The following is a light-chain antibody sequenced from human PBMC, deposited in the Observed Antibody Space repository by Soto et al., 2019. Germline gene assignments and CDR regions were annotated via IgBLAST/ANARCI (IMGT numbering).Light chain of an antibody. CDR1: QNIRTY. CDR3: QQRSDWPPLT. V-gene: IGKV3-11*01. CDR2: DAV. Sequence: EIVLTQSPDTLSLSPGETATLSCRASQNIRTYLAWYQQKPGQSPRLLVYDAVNRAAGAPDRFSGSGSGTDFTLTISSLETEDSAVYVCQQRSDWPPLTFGGGTKVEIK. J-gene: IGKJ4*01.